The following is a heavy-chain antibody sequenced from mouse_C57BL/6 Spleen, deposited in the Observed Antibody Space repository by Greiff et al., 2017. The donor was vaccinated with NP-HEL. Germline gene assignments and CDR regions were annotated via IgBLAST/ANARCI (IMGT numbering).Heavy chain of an antibody. CDR3: AREDYYGSSYWYFDV. CDR2: IYPRSGNT. D-gene: IGHD1-1*01. V-gene: IGHV1-81*01. Sequence: FTSYGISWVKQRTGQGLEWIGEIYPRSGNTYYNEKFKGKATLTADKSSSTAYMEIRSLTSEDSAVYFCAREDYYGSSYWYFDVWGTGTTVTVSS. J-gene: IGHJ1*03. CDR1: FTSYG.